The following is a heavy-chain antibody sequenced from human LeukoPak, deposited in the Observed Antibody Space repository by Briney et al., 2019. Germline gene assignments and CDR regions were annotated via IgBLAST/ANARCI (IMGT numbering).Heavy chain of an antibody. CDR1: GFTFSSYE. J-gene: IGHJ4*02. Sequence: PGGSLRLSCAASGFTFSSYEMNWVRQAPGKGLEWVSYISSSGSTIYYADSVKGRFTISRGNAKNSLYLQMNSLRAEDTAVYYCASPSLAAAEYWGQGTLVTVSS. D-gene: IGHD6-13*01. CDR3: ASPSLAAAEY. CDR2: ISSSGSTI. V-gene: IGHV3-48*03.